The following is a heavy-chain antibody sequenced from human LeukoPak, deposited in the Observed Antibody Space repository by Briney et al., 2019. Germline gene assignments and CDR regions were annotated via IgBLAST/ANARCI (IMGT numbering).Heavy chain of an antibody. V-gene: IGHV5-51*01. CDR1: GYSFTSYW. Sequence: GESLKISCRGSGYSFTSYWIGWVRQMPGKGLEWMGIIYPGDSDTRYSPSFQGQVTISADKSISTAYLQWSSLKASDTAMYYCARPRGRHQGYDFWSGYYPSYYYYGMDVWGQGTTVTVSS. D-gene: IGHD3-3*01. CDR2: IYPGDSDT. J-gene: IGHJ6*02. CDR3: ARPRGRHQGYDFWSGYYPSYYYYGMDV.